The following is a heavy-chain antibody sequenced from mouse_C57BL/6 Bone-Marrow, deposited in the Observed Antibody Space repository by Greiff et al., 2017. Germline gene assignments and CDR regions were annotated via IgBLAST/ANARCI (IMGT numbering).Heavy chain of an antibody. D-gene: IGHD2-1*01. CDR2: ISDGGSYT. CDR3: ARALFYDGFAY. Sequence: EVKLMESGGGLVKPGGSLKLSCAASGFTFSSYAMSWVRQTPEKRLEWVATISDGGSYTYYPDNVQGRFTISRDNAKNNLYLLMSHLKSEDTAMYYCARALFYDGFAYWGQGTLVTVSA. J-gene: IGHJ3*01. CDR1: GFTFSSYA. V-gene: IGHV5-4*03.